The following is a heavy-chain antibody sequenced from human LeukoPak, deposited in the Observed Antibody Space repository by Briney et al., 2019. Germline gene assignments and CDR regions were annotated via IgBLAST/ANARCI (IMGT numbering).Heavy chain of an antibody. J-gene: IGHJ4*02. CDR1: GYTFTGYY. CDR2: INPNSGGT. V-gene: IGHV1-2*02. D-gene: IGHD6-19*01. Sequence: ASVKVSCKASGYTFTGYYMHWVRQAPGQGLEWMGWINPNSGGTNYARKFQGRVTMTRDTSISTAYMELSRLRSDDTAVYSCARVLTAGTLRQRGFDYWGQGTLVTVSS. CDR3: ARVLTAGTLRQRGFDY.